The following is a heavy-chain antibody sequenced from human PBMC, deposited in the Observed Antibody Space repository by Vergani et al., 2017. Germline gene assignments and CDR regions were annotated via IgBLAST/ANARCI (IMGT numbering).Heavy chain of an antibody. CDR2: ISSSSSTI. J-gene: IGHJ4*02. CDR3: ATLPAASPY. CDR1: GFTFSSYS. Sequence: EVQLVESGGGLVQPGGSLRLSCAASGFTFSSYSMNWVRHAPGKGLEWGSYISSSSSTIYYADSVKGRLTISRDNAKNSLYLQMNSLRAEDTAVYYCATLPAASPYWGQGTLVTVSS. V-gene: IGHV3-48*01. D-gene: IGHD2-2*01.